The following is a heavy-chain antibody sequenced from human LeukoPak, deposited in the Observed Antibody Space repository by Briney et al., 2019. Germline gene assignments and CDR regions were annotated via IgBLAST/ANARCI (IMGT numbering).Heavy chain of an antibody. V-gene: IGHV1-8*01. D-gene: IGHD1-26*01. CDR2: MNPNSGNT. CDR3: ARDLHSGSYGWFDP. Sequence: GASVKVSCKASGYTFTSYDINWVRQATGQGLEWMGWMNPNSGNTGYAQKFQGRVTMTRNTSISTAYMELRSLRSDDTAVYYCARDLHSGSYGWFDPWGQGTLVTVSS. CDR1: GYTFTSYD. J-gene: IGHJ5*02.